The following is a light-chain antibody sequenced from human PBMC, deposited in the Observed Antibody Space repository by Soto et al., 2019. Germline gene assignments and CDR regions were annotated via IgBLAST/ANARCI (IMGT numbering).Light chain of an antibody. J-gene: IGLJ2*01. Sequence: QSVLTQPPSVSGAPGQRVTISCTGSSSNIGAGYDVHWYQQLPGTAPKLLIYSNWRRPSGVPDRFSGSKSGTSASLAISGLQSEDEADYYCAAWDDSLNGPVFGGGTQLTVL. CDR2: SNW. CDR1: SSNIGAGYD. V-gene: IGLV1-40*01. CDR3: AAWDDSLNGPV.